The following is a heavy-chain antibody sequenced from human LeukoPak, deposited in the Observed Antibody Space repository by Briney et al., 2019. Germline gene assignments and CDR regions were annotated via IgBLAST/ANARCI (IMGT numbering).Heavy chain of an antibody. D-gene: IGHD3-22*01. V-gene: IGHV2-5*02. Sequence: SGPTLVKPTQTPTLTCTFSGFSFSTSGVGVGWIRQPPGKALEWLALIFWDDNKRYSPSLKSRLTITKDTSKQQVVLTKTNMDPVDTATYYCAHSAKITTIFAFDYWGQGSLVTVSS. CDR1: GFSFSTSGVG. CDR2: IFWDDNK. CDR3: AHSAKITTIFAFDY. J-gene: IGHJ4*02.